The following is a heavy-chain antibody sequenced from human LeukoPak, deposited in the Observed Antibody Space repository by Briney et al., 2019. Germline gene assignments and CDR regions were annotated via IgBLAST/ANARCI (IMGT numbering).Heavy chain of an antibody. J-gene: IGHJ5*02. Sequence: VASVKVSCKASGYTFTGYYTHWVRQAPGQGLEWMGRINPNSGGTNYAQKFQGRVTMTRDTSISTAYMELSRLRSDDTAVYYCARLLWSNQIWFDPWGQGTLVTVSS. V-gene: IGHV1-2*06. CDR1: GYTFTGYY. CDR3: ARLLWSNQIWFDP. CDR2: INPNSGGT. D-gene: IGHD3-10*01.